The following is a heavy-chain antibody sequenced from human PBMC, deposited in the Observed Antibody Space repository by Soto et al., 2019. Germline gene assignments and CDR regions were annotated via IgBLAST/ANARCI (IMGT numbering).Heavy chain of an antibody. V-gene: IGHV3-23*01. CDR1: GFTFSSYA. CDR2: ISGSGGST. Sequence: EVQLLESGGGLVQPGGSLRLSCAASGFTFSSYAMSWVRQAPGKGLEWVSAISGSGGSTYYADSVKGRFTISRDNSNNTMYQQMNSRRAEDTTVYYYANHMHLGCSSTSCYYYYYMDVWGKGTTVTVSS. J-gene: IGHJ6*03. D-gene: IGHD2-2*01. CDR3: ANHMHLGCSSTSCYYYYYMDV.